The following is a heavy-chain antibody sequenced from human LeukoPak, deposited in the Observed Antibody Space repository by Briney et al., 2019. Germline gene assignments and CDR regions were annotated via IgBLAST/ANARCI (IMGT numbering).Heavy chain of an antibody. Sequence: GGSLRLSCAASGFTFSSYAMSWVRQAPGQGLEWVSTISANGDNTYYADSVKGRFTISRDNSKNTLYLQMNSLRAEDTAVYYCATRMVRGVMYWYFDLWGRGTLVTVSS. CDR3: ATRMVRGVMYWYFDL. CDR1: GFTFSSYA. D-gene: IGHD3-10*01. V-gene: IGHV3-23*01. CDR2: ISANGDNT. J-gene: IGHJ2*01.